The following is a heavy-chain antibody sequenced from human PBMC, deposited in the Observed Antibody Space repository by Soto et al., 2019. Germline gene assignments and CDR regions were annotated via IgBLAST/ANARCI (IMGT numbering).Heavy chain of an antibody. D-gene: IGHD6-19*01. J-gene: IGHJ4*02. V-gene: IGHV4-34*01. Sequence: SETLSLTCAVYGGSFSGYYWSWIRQPPGKGLEWIGEINHSGSTNYNPSLKSRVTISVDTSKNQFSLKLSSVTAADTAVYYCARGQWPGSGHDYWGQGTLVTVSS. CDR1: GGSFSGYY. CDR2: INHSGST. CDR3: ARGQWPGSGHDY.